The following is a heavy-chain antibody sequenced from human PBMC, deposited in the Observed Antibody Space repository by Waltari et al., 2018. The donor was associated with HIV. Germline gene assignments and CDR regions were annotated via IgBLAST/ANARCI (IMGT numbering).Heavy chain of an antibody. CDR1: GFTFSSYW. D-gene: IGHD3-10*01. Sequence: EVQLVESGGGLVQPGGSLRLSCAASGFTFSSYWMHWVRQAPGKGLVWVSRINSEGSSTSYADAVKGRFTISRDNAKNTLYLQMNSLRAEDTAVYYCASGVWLGDYYGMDVWGQGTTVTVSS. CDR2: INSEGSST. J-gene: IGHJ6*02. V-gene: IGHV3-74*01. CDR3: ASGVWLGDYYGMDV.